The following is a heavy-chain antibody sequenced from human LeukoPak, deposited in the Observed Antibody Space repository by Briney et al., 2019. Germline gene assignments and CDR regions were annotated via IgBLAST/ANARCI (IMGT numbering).Heavy chain of an antibody. V-gene: IGHV4-4*07. Sequence: PSETLSLSCTVSYGSISSYFWSWIRQPAGKGLEWIGRIYTSGSTNYNPSLKSRVTMSVDTSKNQFSLKLSSVTAADTAVYYCARDTYYYDSRDWFDPWGQGTLVTVSS. CDR1: YGSISSYF. CDR3: ARDTYYYDSRDWFDP. D-gene: IGHD3-22*01. J-gene: IGHJ5*02. CDR2: IYTSGST.